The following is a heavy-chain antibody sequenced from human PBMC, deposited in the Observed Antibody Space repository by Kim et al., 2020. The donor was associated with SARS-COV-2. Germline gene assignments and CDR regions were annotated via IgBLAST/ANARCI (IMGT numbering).Heavy chain of an antibody. V-gene: IGHV6-1*01. CDR3: ARTLYCSSTSCYKIWFDP. Sequence: SQTLSLTCAISGDSVSSNSAAWNWIRQSPSRGLEWLGRTYYRSKWYNDYAVSVKSRITINPDTSKNQFSLQLNSVTPEDTAVYYCARTLYCSSTSCYKIWFDPWGQGTLVTVSS. D-gene: IGHD2-2*02. CDR2: TYYRSKWYN. CDR1: GDSVSSNSAA. J-gene: IGHJ5*02.